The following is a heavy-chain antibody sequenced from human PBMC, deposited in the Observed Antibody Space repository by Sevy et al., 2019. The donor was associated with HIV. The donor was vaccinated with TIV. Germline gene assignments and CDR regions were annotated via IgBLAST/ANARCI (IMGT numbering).Heavy chain of an antibody. CDR2: ISSGSNYI. CDR1: GFTFNKYN. J-gene: IGHJ4*02. CDR3: ARQGSGRY. Sequence: GGSLRLSCAASGFTFNKYNVIWVRQAPGKGLEWVSSISSGSNYIYYADSVRGRFTTSRDNAKNSLYLQMNTLRAEDTAVYYCARQGSGRYWGQGTLVTVSS. V-gene: IGHV3-21*01. D-gene: IGHD3-10*01.